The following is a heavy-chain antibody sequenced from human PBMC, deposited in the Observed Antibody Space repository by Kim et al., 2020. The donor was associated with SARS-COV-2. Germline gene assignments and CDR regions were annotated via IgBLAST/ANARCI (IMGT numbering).Heavy chain of an antibody. J-gene: IGHJ4*02. V-gene: IGHV3-48*02. CDR1: GFTFSSYS. CDR2: ISSSSSTI. Sequence: GGSLRLSCAASGFTFSSYSMNWVRQAPGKGLEWVSYISSSSSTIYYADSVKGRFTISRDNAKNSLYLQMNSLRDEDTAVYYCARDSIAVAGYPFDYWGQGTLVTVSS. CDR3: ARDSIAVAGYPFDY. D-gene: IGHD6-19*01.